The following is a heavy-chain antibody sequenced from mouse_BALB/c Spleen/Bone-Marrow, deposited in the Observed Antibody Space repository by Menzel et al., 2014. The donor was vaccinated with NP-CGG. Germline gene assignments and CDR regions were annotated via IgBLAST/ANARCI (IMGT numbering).Heavy chain of an antibody. CDR1: GISITTGNYR. D-gene: IGHD1-1*02. Sequence: DVQLQESGPGLVKPSQTVSLTCTVTGISITTGNYRWSWIRQFPGNKLEWIGYIYYSGTITYNPSLTSRTTITRDTSXNQFFLEMNSSTAEDTATYYSARDGNYAMDYWGQGTSVTVSS. CDR3: ARDGNYAMDY. J-gene: IGHJ4*01. CDR2: IYYSGTI. V-gene: IGHV3-5*02.